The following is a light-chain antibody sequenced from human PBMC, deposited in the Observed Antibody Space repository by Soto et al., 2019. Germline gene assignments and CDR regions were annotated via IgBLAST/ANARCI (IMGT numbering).Light chain of an antibody. CDR3: QHRNKWPGT. Sequence: EILLTQSPATLSLSPGERATLSCRASQSVSSYLAWYQQKPGQAPRLLIYDASNRATGIPARFSGSGSGTDFTLTISSLEPEDFAIYYCQHRNKWPGTFGPGTKVDIK. J-gene: IGKJ3*01. CDR2: DAS. CDR1: QSVSSY. V-gene: IGKV3-11*01.